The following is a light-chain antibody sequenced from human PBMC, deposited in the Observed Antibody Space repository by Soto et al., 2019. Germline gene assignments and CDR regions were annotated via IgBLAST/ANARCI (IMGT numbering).Light chain of an antibody. CDR3: QQYDSSPPT. J-gene: IGKJ4*01. V-gene: IGKV4-1*01. CDR1: QRVLYSSNNKNS. CDR2: WAS. Sequence: DIVMTPSPASLALSLGERATIHCKSSQRVLYSSNNKNSLAWYQQRPGQPPKFLIYWASTRESGVPARFSGSGSGTDFTLTISSLQAEDVAVYYCQQYDSSPPTFGRGTKVEIK.